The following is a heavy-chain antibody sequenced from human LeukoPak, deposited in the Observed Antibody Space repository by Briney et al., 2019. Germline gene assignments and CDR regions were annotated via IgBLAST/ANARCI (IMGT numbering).Heavy chain of an antibody. D-gene: IGHD5-18*01. CDR2: IYYSGST. CDR3: ASGYSYGYGWDYFDY. J-gene: IGHJ4*02. V-gene: IGHV4-30-4*08. Sequence: SLSLTCTVSGGSISSSSYYWGWIRQPPGKGLEWIGYIYYSGSTYYNPSLKSRVTISVDTSKNQFSLKLSSVTAADTAVYYCASGYSYGYGWDYFDYWGQGTLVTVSS. CDR1: GGSISSSSYY.